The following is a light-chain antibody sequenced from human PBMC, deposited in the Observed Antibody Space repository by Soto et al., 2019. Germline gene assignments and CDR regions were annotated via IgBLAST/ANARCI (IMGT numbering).Light chain of an antibody. CDR3: SSYTSSSTLYV. CDR2: EVT. V-gene: IGLV2-14*01. CDR1: SSDIGAYNY. Sequence: QSVLTQPASVSGSPGQSITISCIVTSSDIGAYNYVSWYQQHPGKVPKLMIYEVTNRPSGLSNRFSGSKSGNTASLTISGLQAEDEADYFCSSYTSSSTLYVFGTGTKVTVL. J-gene: IGLJ1*01.